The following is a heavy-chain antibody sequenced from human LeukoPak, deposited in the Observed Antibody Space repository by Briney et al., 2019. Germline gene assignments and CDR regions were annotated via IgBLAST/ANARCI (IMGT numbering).Heavy chain of an antibody. D-gene: IGHD3-16*02. CDR1: GYTFTGYY. Sequence: ASVNVSCKASGYTFTGYYMRWVRQAPGQGLEWMGGIIPIFGTANYAQKFQGRVTITADESTSTAYMELSSLRSEDTAVYYCARDLAYYDYVWGSYRHPHFDYWGQGTLATVSS. J-gene: IGHJ4*02. CDR3: ARDLAYYDYVWGSYRHPHFDY. CDR2: IIPIFGTA. V-gene: IGHV1-69*13.